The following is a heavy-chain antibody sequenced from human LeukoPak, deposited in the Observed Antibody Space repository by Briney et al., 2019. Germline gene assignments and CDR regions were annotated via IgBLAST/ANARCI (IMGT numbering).Heavy chain of an antibody. J-gene: IGHJ4*02. CDR1: GFTFSSYW. CDR3: ARESGSVTSEVDFGY. Sequence: GGSLRLSCAASGFTFSSYWMSWVRQAPGKGLEWVATIRQDGSQKYYVDSVKGRFTISRDNAKNSLYLQMNSLRAEDTAVYYCARESGSVTSEVDFGYWGQGTLVTVSS. V-gene: IGHV3-7*01. D-gene: IGHD4-17*01. CDR2: IRQDGSQK.